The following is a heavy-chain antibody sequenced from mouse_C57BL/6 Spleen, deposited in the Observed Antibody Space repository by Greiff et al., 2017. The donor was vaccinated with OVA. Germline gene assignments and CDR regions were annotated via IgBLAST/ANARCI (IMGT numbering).Heavy chain of an antibody. CDR1: GYTFTSYG. Sequence: VQLQQSGAELARPGASVKLSCKASGYTFTSYGISWVKQRTGQGLEWIGEIYPRSGNTYYNEKFKGKATLTADKSSSTAYMELRSLTSEDSAVYFCARSRSTVVATDYFDYWGQGTTLTVSS. D-gene: IGHD1-1*01. J-gene: IGHJ2*01. V-gene: IGHV1-81*01. CDR2: IYPRSGNT. CDR3: ARSRSTVVATDYFDY.